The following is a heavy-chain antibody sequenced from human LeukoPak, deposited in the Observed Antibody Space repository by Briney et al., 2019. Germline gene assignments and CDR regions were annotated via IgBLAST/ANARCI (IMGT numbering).Heavy chain of an antibody. D-gene: IGHD3-9*01. CDR2: IYSGGST. V-gene: IGHV3-53*01. CDR3: ARDSGGTYDILTGYYNVRGAFDI. CDR1: GFTFSNAW. J-gene: IGHJ3*02. Sequence: GGSLRLSCAASGFTFSNAWMAWVRQAPGKGLEWVSVIYSGGSTYYADSVKGRFTISRDNSKNTLYLQMNSLRAEDTAVYYCARDSGGTYDILTGYYNVRGAFDIWGQGTMVTVSS.